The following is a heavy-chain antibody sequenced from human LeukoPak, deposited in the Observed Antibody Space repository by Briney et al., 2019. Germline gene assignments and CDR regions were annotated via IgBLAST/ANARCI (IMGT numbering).Heavy chain of an antibody. V-gene: IGHV3-30*18. CDR1: GFTFSSYG. Sequence: GGSLRLSCAASGFTFSSYGMHWVRQAPGKGLEWVAVISYDGSNKYYADSVKGRFTISRDNSKNTLYLQMNSLRAEDTAVYYCAKDVETGATSGFDYWGQGTLVTVSS. J-gene: IGHJ4*02. CDR2: ISYDGSNK. CDR3: AKDVETGATSGFDY. D-gene: IGHD1-26*01.